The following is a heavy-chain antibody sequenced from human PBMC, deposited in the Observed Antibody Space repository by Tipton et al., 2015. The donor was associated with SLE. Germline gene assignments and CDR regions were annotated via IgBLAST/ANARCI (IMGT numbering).Heavy chain of an antibody. D-gene: IGHD6-13*01. CDR1: GGSVSSDSYY. J-gene: IGHJ4*02. Sequence: TLSLTCTVSGGSVSSDSYYWSWIRQPPGKGLEWIGEINHSGSTNYNPSLKSRVTISVDTSKNQFSLKLSSVTAADTAVYYCARPSLESSSWYGYWGQGTLVTVSS. CDR2: INHSGST. V-gene: IGHV4-34*01. CDR3: ARPSLESSSWYGY.